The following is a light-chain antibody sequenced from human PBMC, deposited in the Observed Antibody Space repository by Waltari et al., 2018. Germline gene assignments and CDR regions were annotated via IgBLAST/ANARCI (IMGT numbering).Light chain of an antibody. Sequence: DFVMTQSPDSLAVSLGERATINCKSSQTILYSPTNRNYLAWYQQGPGQPPKLLIYWASVRASGVPERFSGSGSGTDFTLTISSLQPEDVAVYYCQQYITTLTFGGGTKVEIK. V-gene: IGKV4-1*01. CDR3: QQYITTLT. CDR1: QTILYSPTNRNY. J-gene: IGKJ4*01. CDR2: WAS.